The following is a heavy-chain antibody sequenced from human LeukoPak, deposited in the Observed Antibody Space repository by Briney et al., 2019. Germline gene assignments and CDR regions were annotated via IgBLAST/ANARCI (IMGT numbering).Heavy chain of an antibody. D-gene: IGHD2-2*01. CDR3: ARGPHSASTNYYGMDV. CDR2: IGTAGDT. CDR1: GFTFSSYD. Sequence: GGSLRLSCAASGFTFSSYDMHWVRQATGKGLEWVSAIGTAGDTYYPGSVKGRFTISRENAKNSLYLQMNSLRAGDTAVYYCARGPHSASTNYYGMDVWGQGTTVTVSS. V-gene: IGHV3-13*01. J-gene: IGHJ6*02.